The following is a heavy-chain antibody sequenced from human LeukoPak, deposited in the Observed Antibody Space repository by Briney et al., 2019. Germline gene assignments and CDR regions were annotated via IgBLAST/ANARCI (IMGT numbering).Heavy chain of an antibody. CDR1: GYTFTDYH. V-gene: IGHV1-2*02. CDR2: INLNNGDT. Sequence: ASVKVSCKASGYTFTDYHMHWVRQAPGQGLEWIGCINLNNGDTAYAQMFQGRVTMTRDMSINTAYMEVTSLRSDDTAVYYCATEFTDSGHPGGIWGQGTMVTVSS. CDR3: ATEFTDSGHPGGI. J-gene: IGHJ3*02. D-gene: IGHD6-19*01.